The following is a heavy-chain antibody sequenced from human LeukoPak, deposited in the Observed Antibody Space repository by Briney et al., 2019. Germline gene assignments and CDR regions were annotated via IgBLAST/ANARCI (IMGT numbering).Heavy chain of an antibody. Sequence: GASVKASCKASGYTFTNNGISWVRQAPGQGHEWMGWISTYNGNTNYAQKFQGRVTMTTDTATGTAYIELRSLTSEDTAVYYCARVSSGYDDYWGQGTLVIVSS. J-gene: IGHJ4*02. CDR1: GYTFTNNG. V-gene: IGHV1-18*01. CDR3: ARVSSGYDDY. D-gene: IGHD3-22*01. CDR2: ISTYNGNT.